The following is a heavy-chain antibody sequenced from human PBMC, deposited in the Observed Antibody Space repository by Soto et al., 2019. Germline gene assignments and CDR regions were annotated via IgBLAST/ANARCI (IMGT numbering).Heavy chain of an antibody. V-gene: IGHV4-39*01. CDR3: ARRYSYGSGKSGLDL. CDR1: GGSISSTTYY. D-gene: IGHD3-10*01. Sequence: QLQLQESSPGLVKPSETLSLTCIVAGGSISSTTYYWSWIRQPPGKGLEWIGSISYSGSTFYNPSTHSRGTTSVDKPKNQFSLKLRSVTAADTAVYYCARRYSYGSGKSGLDLWGQGATVTASS. J-gene: IGHJ6*02. CDR2: ISYSGST.